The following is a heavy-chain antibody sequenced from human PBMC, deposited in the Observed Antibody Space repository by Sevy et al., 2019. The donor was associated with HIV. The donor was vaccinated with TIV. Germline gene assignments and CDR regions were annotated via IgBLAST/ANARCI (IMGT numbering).Heavy chain of an antibody. J-gene: IGHJ4*02. V-gene: IGHV3-23*01. D-gene: IGHD3-10*01. CDR2: ISGSGSST. CDR3: AKEVVKYYYGSGSTFDY. CDR1: GFTFSSYA. Sequence: GGPLRLSCAASGFTFSSYAMSWVRQAPGKGLEWVSAISGSGSSTYYADSVKGRFTISRDNSKNTLYLQMNSLRAEDTAVYYCAKEVVKYYYGSGSTFDYWGQGTLVTVSS.